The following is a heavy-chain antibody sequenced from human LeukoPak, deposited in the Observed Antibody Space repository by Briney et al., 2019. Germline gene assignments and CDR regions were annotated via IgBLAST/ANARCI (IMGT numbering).Heavy chain of an antibody. CDR1: GFTFSDSY. Sequence: GGSLRLSCAASGFTFSDSYMSWIRQVPGKGLEWISYISSSGGTIYYADSVKGRFTISRDNAKNSLYLQMNSLRAEDTAVYYCAKEGGDWGEDYFDYWGQGTLVTVSS. D-gene: IGHD7-27*01. J-gene: IGHJ4*02. CDR3: AKEGGDWGEDYFDY. CDR2: ISSSGGTI. V-gene: IGHV3-11*01.